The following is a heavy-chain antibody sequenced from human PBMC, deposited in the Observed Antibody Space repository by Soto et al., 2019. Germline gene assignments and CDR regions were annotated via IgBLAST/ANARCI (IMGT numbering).Heavy chain of an antibody. CDR1: GGSISSDTYS. CDR2: IHHSGNT. D-gene: IGHD2-15*01. J-gene: IGHJ5*02. CDR3: ARTMLLGWFDP. V-gene: IGHV4-30-2*01. Sequence: QLQLQESGSGLVKPSQTLSLTCAVSGGSISSDTYSWSWIRQPPGKGLEWVGYIHHSGNTYFNPSLKSRVTISVDRSKNQLSLKLISVTAADTAVYYCARTMLLGWFDPWGQGTLVTVSS.